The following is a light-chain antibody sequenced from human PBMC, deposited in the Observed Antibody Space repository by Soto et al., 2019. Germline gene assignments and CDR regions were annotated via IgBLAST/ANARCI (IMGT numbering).Light chain of an antibody. Sequence: EIVMTQSPDTLSVSPGERATLSCRASQSVSTNLAWYQQKPGQAPRLLIYGASTRATGIPARFSGSGSGTEFTLTISSLQSEDSAVYHCQQYNNWPYTFGQGTKLEIK. V-gene: IGKV3-15*01. CDR2: GAS. CDR1: QSVSTN. CDR3: QQYNNWPYT. J-gene: IGKJ2*01.